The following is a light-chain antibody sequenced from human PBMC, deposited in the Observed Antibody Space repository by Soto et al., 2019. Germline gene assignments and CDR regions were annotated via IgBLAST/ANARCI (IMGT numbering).Light chain of an antibody. Sequence: EIVMTQFPATLSVSPGERATLSCRASQSINSNLAWYQQRPGQAPRLLIYDASTRATDIPARFSGSGSGTEFTLTISSLQSEDFALYYCQQYNNWPPWTFGQGTKVDIK. CDR3: QQYNNWPPWT. J-gene: IGKJ1*01. V-gene: IGKV3-15*01. CDR2: DAS. CDR1: QSINSN.